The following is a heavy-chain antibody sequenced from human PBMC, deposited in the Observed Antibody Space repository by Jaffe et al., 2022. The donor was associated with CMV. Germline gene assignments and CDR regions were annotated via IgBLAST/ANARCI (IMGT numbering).Heavy chain of an antibody. CDR2: IFSNDEK. V-gene: IGHV2-26*01. CDR1: GFSLSNDRVG. CDR3: GRFYRDDNYYYYLDV. D-gene: IGHD1-1*01. J-gene: IGHJ6*03. Sequence: QVTLKESGPVLVKPTETLTLTCTVSGFSLSNDRVGVSWIRQPPGKALEWLAHIFSNDEKSYSTSLKSRLTISKDTSKSQVVLTVTNVDPVDTATYYCGRFYRDDNYYYYLDVWGKGTTVTVSS.